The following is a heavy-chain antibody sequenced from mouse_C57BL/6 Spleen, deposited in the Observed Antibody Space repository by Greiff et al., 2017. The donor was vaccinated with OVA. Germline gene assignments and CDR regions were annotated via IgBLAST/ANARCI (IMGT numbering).Heavy chain of an antibody. CDR2: INPGSGGT. CDR3: ARRYYYGSDF. Sequence: QVQLQQSGAELVRPGTSVKVSCKASGYAFTNYLIEWVKQRPGQGLEWIGVINPGSGGTNYNEKFKGKATLTADKSSSTAYMQLSSLTSEDSAVYFCARRYYYGSDFWGQGTTLTVSS. J-gene: IGHJ2*01. D-gene: IGHD1-1*01. V-gene: IGHV1-54*01. CDR1: GYAFTNYL.